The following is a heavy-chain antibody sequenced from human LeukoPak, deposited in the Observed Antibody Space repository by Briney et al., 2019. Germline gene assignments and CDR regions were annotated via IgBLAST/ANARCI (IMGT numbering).Heavy chain of an antibody. V-gene: IGHV4-59*01. CDR2: ISSSGST. CDR3: ARVGRGDHTWGSYYCDH. J-gene: IGHJ4*02. Sequence: SETLSLTCTVSGDSFSSYHWSWLRQPPGKGLEWIGYISSSGSTSYNPSLETRFTISVDTSKNQFSLKLSSVTAADTAVYYCARVGRGDHTWGSYYCDHWGQGTLVSVSS. D-gene: IGHD3-16*01. CDR1: GDSFSSYH.